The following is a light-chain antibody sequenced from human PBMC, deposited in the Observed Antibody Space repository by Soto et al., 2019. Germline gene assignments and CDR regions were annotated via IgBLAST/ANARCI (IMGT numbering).Light chain of an antibody. V-gene: IGKV1-39*01. CDR2: AAS. CDR1: QSISSY. CDR3: QQANSFPSIT. J-gene: IGKJ5*01. Sequence: DIQMTQSPSSLSASVGDRVTITCRASQSISSYLNWYQQKPGKAPKLXXYAASSLQSGVPSRFSGSGSGTDFTLTISSLQPEDFATYYCQQANSFPSITFGQGTRLEIK.